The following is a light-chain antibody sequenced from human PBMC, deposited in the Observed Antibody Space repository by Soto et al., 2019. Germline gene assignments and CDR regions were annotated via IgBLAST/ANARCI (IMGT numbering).Light chain of an antibody. CDR3: LQDYSFWT. V-gene: IGKV1-6*01. J-gene: IGKJ1*01. CDR1: QDIRDD. Sequence: AIQMTQSPSSLSASVGDRVTITCRASQDIRDDLDWYQQKPGKAPKLLIYAASSLQSGVPSRFSGSGSGTDFTLTISSLQPEDFATYYCLQDYSFWTFGQGTKVEIK. CDR2: AAS.